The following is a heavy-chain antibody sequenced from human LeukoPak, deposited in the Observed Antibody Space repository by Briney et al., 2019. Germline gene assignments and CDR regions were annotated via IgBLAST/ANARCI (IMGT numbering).Heavy chain of an antibody. D-gene: IGHD4-23*01. CDR1: GFIFSSYW. Sequence: GGSLRLSCAASGFIFSSYWMSWVRQAPGKGLEWVANINPDGSEKRYADSLKGRFTISRDNAKNSPYVQINGLRAEDTAVYYCARDRDGKDCWGQGTLVTLSS. V-gene: IGHV3-7*01. CDR3: ARDRDGKDC. J-gene: IGHJ4*02. CDR2: INPDGSEK.